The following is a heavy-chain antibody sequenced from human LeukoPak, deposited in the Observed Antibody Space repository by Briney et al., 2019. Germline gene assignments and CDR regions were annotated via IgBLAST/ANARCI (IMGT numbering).Heavy chain of an antibody. CDR3: ARAYEWELLWFGELFPDY. V-gene: IGHV1-3*01. D-gene: IGHD3-10*01. Sequence: ASVKVSCKASGYTFTSYAMHWVRQAPGQRLEWMGWINAGNGNTKYSQKFQGRVTITRDTPASTAYMELSSLRSEDTAVYYCARAYEWELLWFGELFPDYWGQGTLVTVSS. CDR2: INAGNGNT. CDR1: GYTFTSYA. J-gene: IGHJ4*02.